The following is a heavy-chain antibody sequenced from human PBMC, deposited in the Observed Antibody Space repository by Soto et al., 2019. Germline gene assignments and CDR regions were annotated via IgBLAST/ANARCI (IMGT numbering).Heavy chain of an antibody. V-gene: IGHV1-69*06. D-gene: IGHD2-15*01. Sequence: QVQLVQSGAEVKKPGSSVKVSCKASGGTFSSYAISWVRQAPGQGLEWMGGIIPISGTANYAQKFQGRVTIIAGKSTSTAYMELSSLRSEDTAVYYCSACSGGSCYCGYFQHWGQGTLVTVAS. J-gene: IGHJ1*01. CDR1: GGTFSSYA. CDR3: SACSGGSCYCGYFQH. CDR2: IIPISGTA.